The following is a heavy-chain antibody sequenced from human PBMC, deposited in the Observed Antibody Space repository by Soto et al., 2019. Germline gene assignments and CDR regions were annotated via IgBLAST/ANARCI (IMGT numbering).Heavy chain of an antibody. Sequence: GGSLRLSCAASGFTFSSYAMNWVRQAPGKGLEWVSTISGSGGSTYYADSVKGQFTISRDNSKNTLYLQMNSLRAEDTAVYYCGKYDSSGYSYFQHWGQGTLVTVSS. CDR1: GFTFSSYA. J-gene: IGHJ1*01. CDR3: GKYDSSGYSYFQH. V-gene: IGHV3-23*01. D-gene: IGHD3-22*01. CDR2: ISGSGGST.